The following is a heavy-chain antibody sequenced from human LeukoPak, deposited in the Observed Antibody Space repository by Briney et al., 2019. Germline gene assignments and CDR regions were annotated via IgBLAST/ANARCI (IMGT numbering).Heavy chain of an antibody. CDR1: GGSISSSNW. J-gene: IGHJ4*02. Sequence: SGTLSLTCAVSGGSISSSNWWSWVRQPPGKGLEWIAEIYHSGSTTYNPSLKSRVTMSVDKSKNQFSLELSSVTAADTAVYYCAANYYGSGSYEYWGQGTLVTVSS. CDR2: IYHSGST. D-gene: IGHD3-10*01. V-gene: IGHV4-4*02. CDR3: AANYYGSGSYEY.